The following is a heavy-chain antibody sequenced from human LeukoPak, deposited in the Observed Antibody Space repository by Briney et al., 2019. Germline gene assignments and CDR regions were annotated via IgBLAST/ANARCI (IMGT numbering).Heavy chain of an antibody. CDR3: TTDGGRYCGGDCSFDY. CDR1: GFTFRNAW. V-gene: IGHV3-15*01. Sequence: GGSLRLSCAASGFTFRNAWMSSVRQAPGKGLEWVGRIKSKTNGGTIDYAAPVKGRFTISRDDSENTLYLQMNSLQSEDTAVYYCTTDGGRYCGGDCSFDYWGQGSLVTVSS. J-gene: IGHJ4*02. D-gene: IGHD2-21*02. CDR2: IKSKTNGGTI.